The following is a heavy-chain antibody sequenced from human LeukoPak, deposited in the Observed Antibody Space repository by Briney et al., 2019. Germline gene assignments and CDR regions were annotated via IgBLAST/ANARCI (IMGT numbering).Heavy chain of an antibody. D-gene: IGHD5-24*01. J-gene: IGHJ3*02. V-gene: IGHV4-59*08. CDR1: GGSISSYY. CDR3: ASRRDGYTDI. CDR2: IYYSGST. Sequence: PSETLSLTCTVSGGSISSYYWSWIRQPPGKGLEWIGYIYYSGSTNYNPSLKSQVTISVDTSKNQFSLKLSSVTAADTAVYYCASRRDGYTDIWGQGTMVTVSS.